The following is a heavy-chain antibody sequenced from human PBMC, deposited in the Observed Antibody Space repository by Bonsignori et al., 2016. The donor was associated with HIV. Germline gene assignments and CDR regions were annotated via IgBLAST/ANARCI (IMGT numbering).Heavy chain of an antibody. V-gene: IGHV1-46*01. CDR3: ARGRGNGDFWSGYYSGYYFDY. J-gene: IGHJ4*02. CDR2: INPSGGST. CDR1: GYTFTTYY. Sequence: ASVKVSCKASGYTFTTYYMHWVRQAPGQGLEWMGIINPSGGSTSYAQSFQGRVTMTRDTSTSTVYMELSSLRSEDTAVYYCARGRGNGDFWSGYYSGYYFDYWGQGTLVTVSS. D-gene: IGHD3-3*01.